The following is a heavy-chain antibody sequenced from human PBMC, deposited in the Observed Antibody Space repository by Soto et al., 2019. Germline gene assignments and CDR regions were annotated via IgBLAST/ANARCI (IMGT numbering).Heavy chain of an antibody. CDR2: INHSGST. V-gene: IGHV4-34*01. J-gene: IGHJ6*02. CDR1: GGSFSGYY. D-gene: IGHD7-27*01. CDR3: ARAGRVWGSYYYYGLDV. Sequence: SETLSLTCAVYGGSFSGYYWSWIRQPPGKGLEWIGEINHSGSTNYNPSLTSRVTISVDTSKNQFSLKLSSVTAADTAVYYCARAGRVWGSYYYYGLDVWGQGTTVTVSS.